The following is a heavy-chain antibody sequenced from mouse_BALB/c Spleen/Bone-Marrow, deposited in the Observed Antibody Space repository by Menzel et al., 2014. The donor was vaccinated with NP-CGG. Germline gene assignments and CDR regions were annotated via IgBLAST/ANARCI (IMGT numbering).Heavy chain of an antibody. J-gene: IGHJ1*01. CDR1: GFSITSGYY. D-gene: IGHD4-1*01. CDR3: ARGTGTYFDV. Sequence: ESGPGLVKPSQSPSLTCSVTGFSITSGYYWNWIRQFPGNKLEWMDYITYDGSNNYNPSLKNRLSITRDTSKNQFFLKLNSVTPEDTATYYCARGTGTYFDVWGAGTSVTVSP. CDR2: ITYDGSN. V-gene: IGHV3-6*02.